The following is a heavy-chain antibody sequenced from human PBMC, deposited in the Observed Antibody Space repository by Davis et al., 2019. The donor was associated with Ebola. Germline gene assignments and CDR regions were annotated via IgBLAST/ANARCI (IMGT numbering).Heavy chain of an antibody. J-gene: IGHJ6*04. Sequence: AASVKVSCKASGGTFSSYAISWVRQAPGQGLEWMGRINPNSGGTNYAQKFQGRVTMTRDTSISTAYMELSSLRSEDTAVYYCARDNIVVVVAATRPYYYYGMDVWGKGTTVTVSS. CDR1: GGTFSSYA. V-gene: IGHV1-2*06. D-gene: IGHD2-15*01. CDR3: ARDNIVVVVAATRPYYYYGMDV. CDR2: INPNSGGT.